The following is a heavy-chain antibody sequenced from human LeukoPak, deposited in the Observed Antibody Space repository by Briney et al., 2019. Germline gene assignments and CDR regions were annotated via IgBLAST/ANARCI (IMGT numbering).Heavy chain of an antibody. CDR2: VNESGGT. J-gene: IGHJ5*02. CDR3: ARGQGATVPQVGKNWFDP. V-gene: IGHV4-34*01. CDR1: IDSFSNYH. Sequence: SETLSLTCAVYIDSFSNYHWNWIRQTPAKGMEWIGEVNESGGTNITPSLRSRVILSVDTSKNQFSLKLISVTVADTAIYYCARGQGATVPQVGKNWFDPWGQGTRVTVSS. D-gene: IGHD1-26*01.